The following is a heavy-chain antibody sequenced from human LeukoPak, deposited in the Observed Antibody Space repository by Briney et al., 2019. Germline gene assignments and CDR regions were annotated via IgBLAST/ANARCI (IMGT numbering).Heavy chain of an antibody. CDR1: GFTFSSYA. CDR2: ISGSGGST. V-gene: IGHV3-23*01. D-gene: IGHD3-22*01. J-gene: IGHJ4*02. CDR3: AKDGEIVVVIMPYYFDY. Sequence: GGSLRLSCAASGFTFSSYAMSWVRQAPGKGLEWVSAISGSGGSTYYADSVKGRFTISRDNSKNTLYLQMNSLRAEDTAVDYCAKDGEIVVVIMPYYFDYWGQGTLVTVSS.